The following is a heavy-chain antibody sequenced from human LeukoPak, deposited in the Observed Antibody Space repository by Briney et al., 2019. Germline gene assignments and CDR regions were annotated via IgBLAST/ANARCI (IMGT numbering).Heavy chain of an antibody. CDR2: ISSSSSYI. D-gene: IGHD3-22*01. CDR1: GFTFSNYG. J-gene: IGHJ4*02. Sequence: GGSLRLSCAASGFTFSNYGMHWVRQAPGKGLEWVSSISSSSSYIYYADSVKGRFTISRYNAKNSLYLQMNSLRAEDTAVYYCARDGSGYSDPVDYWGQGTLVTVSS. V-gene: IGHV3-21*01. CDR3: ARDGSGYSDPVDY.